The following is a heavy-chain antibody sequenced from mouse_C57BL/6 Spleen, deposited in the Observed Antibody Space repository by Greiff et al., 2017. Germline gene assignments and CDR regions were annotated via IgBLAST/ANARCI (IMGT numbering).Heavy chain of an antibody. CDR1: GFPFSSYT. D-gene: IGHD2-10*01. Sequence: VESGGGLVKPGGSLQLSCAASGFPFSSYTMSWFRQTPEKRLAWVATISGGGGNTYYPDSVKGRFTISRDNAKNTLYLQMSSLRSEDTALYYCARQESLLPFAYWGQGTLVTVSA. CDR3: ARQESLLPFAY. J-gene: IGHJ3*01. CDR2: ISGGGGNT. V-gene: IGHV5-9*01.